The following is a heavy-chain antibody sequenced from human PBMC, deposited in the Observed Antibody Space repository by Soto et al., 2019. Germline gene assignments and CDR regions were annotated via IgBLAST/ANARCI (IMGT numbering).Heavy chain of an antibody. D-gene: IGHD2-15*01. CDR3: AKGAVAATGYFDF. J-gene: IGHJ4*02. Sequence: GGXLRLSCAGSGFTFSNCAMSWVRQDPGKGLEWVSSISGSGDRTYYADSVKGRFTISRDNSKNTLYLQMNSLRVEDTAVYSCAKGAVAATGYFDFWGLGTLVTVSS. CDR1: GFTFSNCA. CDR2: ISGSGDRT. V-gene: IGHV3-23*01.